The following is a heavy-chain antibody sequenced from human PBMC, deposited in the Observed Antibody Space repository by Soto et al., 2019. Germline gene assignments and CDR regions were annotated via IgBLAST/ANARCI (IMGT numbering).Heavy chain of an antibody. Sequence: EVQLVESGGGLVQPGRSLRLSCAASGFTFDDYAMHWVRQAPGKGLEWVSGISWNSGSIGYADSVKGRFTISRDKAKNSLYLQMNSLRSEDTALYYCAKDKQGGYFDYWGQGTLVTVSS. CDR3: AKDKQGGYFDY. D-gene: IGHD3-16*01. CDR2: ISWNSGSI. V-gene: IGHV3-9*01. CDR1: GFTFDDYA. J-gene: IGHJ4*02.